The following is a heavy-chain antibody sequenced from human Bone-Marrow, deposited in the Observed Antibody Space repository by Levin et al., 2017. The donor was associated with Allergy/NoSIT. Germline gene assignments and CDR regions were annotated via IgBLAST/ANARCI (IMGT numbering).Heavy chain of an antibody. V-gene: IGHV5-51*01. CDR1: GYSFTAYW. Sequence: ASVKVSCKGSGYSFTAYWIGWVRQLPGRGLEWMGIINPGDSDTRYSPSFQGQITFSVDKSISTAYLQWSSLTASDTAMYYCARQTDGGRLDYWGQGILVTVSS. CDR2: INPGDSDT. J-gene: IGHJ4*02. CDR3: ARQTDGGRLDY. D-gene: IGHD4-23*01.